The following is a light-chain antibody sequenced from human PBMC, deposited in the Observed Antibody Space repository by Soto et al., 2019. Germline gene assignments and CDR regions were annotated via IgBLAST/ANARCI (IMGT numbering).Light chain of an antibody. V-gene: IGKV1-33*01. Sequence: DIHMTQSPSSLSASVGDRVTITCQASQDIGNYLNWFQQKPGKAPNLLIYDTSKLEIGVPSRFSGSGSGTAFTFTISSLQPEDIATYYCQKFDNLPINFGQGTRLEIK. J-gene: IGKJ5*01. CDR2: DTS. CDR1: QDIGNY. CDR3: QKFDNLPIN.